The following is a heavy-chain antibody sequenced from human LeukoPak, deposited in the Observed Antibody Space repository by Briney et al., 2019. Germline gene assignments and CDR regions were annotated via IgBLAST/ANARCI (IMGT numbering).Heavy chain of an antibody. V-gene: IGHV4-59*01. CDR2: IYYSGST. CDR1: GGSISSYY. CDR3: ARDLAPPYYMDV. J-gene: IGHJ6*03. Sequence: PSETLSLTCTVSGGSISSYYWSWIRQPPGKGLEWIGYIYYSGSTNYNPSLKSRVTISVDTSKNQFSLKLSSVTAADTAVYYCARDLAPPYYMDVWGKGTTVTVSS.